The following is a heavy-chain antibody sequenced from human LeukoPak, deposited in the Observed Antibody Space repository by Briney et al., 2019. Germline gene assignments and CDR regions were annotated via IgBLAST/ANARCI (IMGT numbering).Heavy chain of an antibody. J-gene: IGHJ4*02. Sequence: PGGSLRLSCAASGFTFSSYSMNWVRLATGKGLEWGSYIRSSSSTIYYADSVKGRFTISRDNAKNSLYLQMNSLRDEDTAVYYCARAQYYYDSSGPPDYWGQGTLVTVSS. CDR1: GFTFSSYS. D-gene: IGHD3-22*01. CDR3: ARAQYYYDSSGPPDY. V-gene: IGHV3-48*02. CDR2: IRSSSSTI.